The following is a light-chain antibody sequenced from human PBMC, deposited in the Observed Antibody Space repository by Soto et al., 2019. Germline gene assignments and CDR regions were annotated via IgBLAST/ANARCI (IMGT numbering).Light chain of an antibody. J-gene: IGLJ1*01. CDR3: SSYAGSNTPYV. CDR1: SSDVGGYDY. Sequence: QFVLTQPPSASGSPGQSVTISCTGTSSDVGGYDYVSWYQQHPGEAPKLMIYEVSKRPSGVPDRFSGSKSGNTASLTVSGLQAEDEADYYCSSYAGSNTPYVFGIGTKLTVL. V-gene: IGLV2-8*01. CDR2: EVS.